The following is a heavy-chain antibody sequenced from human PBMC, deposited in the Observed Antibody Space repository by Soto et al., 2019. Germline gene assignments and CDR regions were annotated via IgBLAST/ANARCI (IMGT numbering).Heavy chain of an antibody. CDR1: GFIFSNEW. J-gene: IGHJ6*02. Sequence: SLRISCAAYGFIFSNEWMTWLRTAPGTGVEYVANIKQDGSEKYYLDSVKGRFTISRDNAKNSLHLQLNSRRADDTAVYYCARGNNLDLWGPGTTVTVS. CDR2: IKQDGSEK. CDR3: ARGNNLDL. V-gene: IGHV3-7*04.